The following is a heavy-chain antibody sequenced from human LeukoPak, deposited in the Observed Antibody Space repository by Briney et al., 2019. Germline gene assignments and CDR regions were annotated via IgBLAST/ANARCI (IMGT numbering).Heavy chain of an antibody. V-gene: IGHV3-21*01. Sequence: GGSLRLSCAASGFTFSSYSMNWVRQAPGKGLEWVSSISSSSSYIYYADSVKGRFTISRDNAKNSLYLQLNSLRAEDTAVYYCARVYFLGRSSSRRGGDPYYMDVWGKGTTVTVSS. CDR3: ARVYFLGRSSSRRGGDPYYMDV. J-gene: IGHJ6*03. CDR1: GFTFSSYS. D-gene: IGHD6-6*01. CDR2: ISSSSSYI.